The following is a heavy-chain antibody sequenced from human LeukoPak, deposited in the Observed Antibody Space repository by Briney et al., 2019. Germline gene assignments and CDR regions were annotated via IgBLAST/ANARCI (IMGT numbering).Heavy chain of an antibody. D-gene: IGHD1-26*01. CDR1: GASIESDNYY. CDR2: IYTIGGT. CDR3: ASRPRGYYGMDV. J-gene: IGHJ6*02. Sequence: SQTLSLTCAVSGASIESDNYYWNWIRQPAGKELEWIGRIYTIGGTSYNPSLRGRATISADTSRNEFSLKLSSVTAADTAVYYCASRPRGYYGMDVWGQGTTVTVSS. V-gene: IGHV4-61*02.